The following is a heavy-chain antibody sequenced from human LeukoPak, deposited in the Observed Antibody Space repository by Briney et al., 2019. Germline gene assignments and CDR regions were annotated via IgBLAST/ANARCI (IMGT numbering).Heavy chain of an antibody. CDR3: ARVTGYLYGMDV. J-gene: IGHJ6*02. Sequence: GGSLRPSCAASGFTFSFYVMNWVRQAPGKGLEWVSSISSSSSYIYYADSVKGRFTISRDNAKNSLYLHMNSLRAEDTAVYYCARVTGYLYGMDVWGQGTTVTVSS. V-gene: IGHV3-21*01. D-gene: IGHD1-20*01. CDR2: ISSSSSYI. CDR1: GFTFSFYV.